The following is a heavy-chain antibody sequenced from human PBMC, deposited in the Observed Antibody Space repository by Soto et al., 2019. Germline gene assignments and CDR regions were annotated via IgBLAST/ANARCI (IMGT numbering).Heavy chain of an antibody. D-gene: IGHD3-10*02. CDR3: AKEFEVFGIRYYFDY. Sequence: GGSLRLSCAASGFTFSSYGMHWVRQAPGKGLEWVAVISYDGSNKYYADSVKGRFTISRDNSKNTLYLQMNSLRAEDTSVYYCAKEFEVFGIRYYFDYWGQGTLVTFSS. CDR1: GFTFSSYG. J-gene: IGHJ4*02. CDR2: ISYDGSNK. V-gene: IGHV3-30*18.